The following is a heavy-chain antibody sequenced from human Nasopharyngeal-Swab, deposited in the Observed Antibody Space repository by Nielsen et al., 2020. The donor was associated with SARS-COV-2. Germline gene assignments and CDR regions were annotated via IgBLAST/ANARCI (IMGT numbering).Heavy chain of an antibody. D-gene: IGHD6-13*01. CDR2: INPNSGGT. CDR1: GYTLTGYY. CDR3: ARSAVAAAGWGWFDP. Sequence: ASVEVSCKASGYTLTGYYMHWVRQAPGQGLEWMGWINPNSGGTNYAQKFQGRVTMTRDTSTNIVYMELSSLESEDTAVYYCARSAVAAAGWGWFDPWGQGTLVTVSS. J-gene: IGHJ5*02. V-gene: IGHV1-2*02.